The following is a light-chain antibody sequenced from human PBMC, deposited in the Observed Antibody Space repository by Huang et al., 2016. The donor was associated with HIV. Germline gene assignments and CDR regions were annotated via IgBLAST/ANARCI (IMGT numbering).Light chain of an antibody. Sequence: DIQMTQSPPLLSASVGDRVTITCQASQEISKYLNWYQQKPGKAPRALIYDASNLETGVPSRFIGSVSGTYFRLTINSLQPEDIATYYCQQYDNLPITFGQGTRLEIK. J-gene: IGKJ5*01. CDR3: QQYDNLPIT. CDR1: QEISKY. V-gene: IGKV1-33*01. CDR2: DAS.